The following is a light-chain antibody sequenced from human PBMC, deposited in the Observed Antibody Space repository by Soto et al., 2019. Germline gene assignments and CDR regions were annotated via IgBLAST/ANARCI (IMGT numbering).Light chain of an antibody. Sequence: EIVLTQSPATLSLSPGERATLSCRASQSVSSYLAWYQQKPGQAPRLLIYDASNRATAIPARFSGSGSGTDFTLTISSLEPEDFAVYYCQQRSNWPPITFGPGTKVDI. CDR2: DAS. CDR1: QSVSSY. J-gene: IGKJ3*01. V-gene: IGKV3-11*01. CDR3: QQRSNWPPIT.